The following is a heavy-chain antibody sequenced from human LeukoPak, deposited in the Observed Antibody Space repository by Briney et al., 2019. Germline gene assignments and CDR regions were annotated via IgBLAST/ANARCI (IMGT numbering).Heavy chain of an antibody. CDR1: GFPYSSHG. Sequence: GGSLRLSCAASGFPYSSHGVHWIRQPPGGGLVGFSYGNGRGDWPHYADSVRGRFIISRDISENTISLQMNNLRAEDTAVYLCAREVFEGQRQSDAFDVWGQGTMVTVSS. CDR2: GNGRGDWP. J-gene: IGHJ3*01. D-gene: IGHD6-25*01. V-gene: IGHV3-74*01. CDR3: AREVFEGQRQSDAFDV.